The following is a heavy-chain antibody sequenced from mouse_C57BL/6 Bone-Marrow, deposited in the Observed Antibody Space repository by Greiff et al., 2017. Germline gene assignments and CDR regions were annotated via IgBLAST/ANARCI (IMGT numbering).Heavy chain of an antibody. CDR3: ARYYGSWFAY. J-gene: IGHJ3*01. D-gene: IGHD1-1*01. CDR1: GYAFSSSW. V-gene: IGHV1-82*01. CDR2: IYPGDGDT. Sequence: VQLQQSGPELVKPGASVKISCKASGYAFSSSWMNWVKQRPGKGLEWIGRIYPGDGDTNYNGKFKGKATLTADKSSSTAYMQLSSLPSEDSAVYCCARYYGSWFAYWGQGTLVTVSA.